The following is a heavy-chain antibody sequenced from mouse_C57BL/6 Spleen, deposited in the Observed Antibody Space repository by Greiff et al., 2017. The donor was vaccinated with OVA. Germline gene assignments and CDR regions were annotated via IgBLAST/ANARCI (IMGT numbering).Heavy chain of an antibody. CDR1: GFSLTSYG. D-gene: IGHD1-1*01. CDR2: IWGDGST. J-gene: IGHJ3*01. Sequence: VKLVESGPGLVAPSQSLSITCTVSGFSLTSYGVSWVRQPPGKGLAWLGVIWGDGSTNYHSALISRLSISKDNSKSQVFLKLNSLQTDDTAPYYCAKEGTTVEFAYWGQGTLVTVSA. CDR3: AKEGTTVEFAY. V-gene: IGHV2-3*01.